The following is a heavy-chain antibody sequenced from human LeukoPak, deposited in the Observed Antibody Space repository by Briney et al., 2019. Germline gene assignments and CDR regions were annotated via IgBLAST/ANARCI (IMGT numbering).Heavy chain of an antibody. CDR2: MNPNSGNT. CDR3: ARGYPPVLLWFGELSGTDAFDI. Sequence: ASGKVSCKASGYAFTSYDINWVRQATGQGLEWMGWMNPNSGNTGYAQKFQGRVTMTRNTSISTAYMELSSLRSEDTAVYYCARGYPPVLLWFGELSGTDAFDIWGQGTMVTVSS. D-gene: IGHD3-10*01. CDR1: GYAFTSYD. V-gene: IGHV1-8*01. J-gene: IGHJ3*02.